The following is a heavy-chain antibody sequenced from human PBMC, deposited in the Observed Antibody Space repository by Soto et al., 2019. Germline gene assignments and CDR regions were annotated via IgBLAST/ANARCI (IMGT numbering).Heavy chain of an antibody. D-gene: IGHD4-17*01. V-gene: IGHV4-61*08. CDR3: ASLMTTVTPYFDY. Sequence: SETLSLTCTVSGGSISSGGYYWSWIRQHPGKGLEWIGYIYYSGSTNYNPSLKSRVTISVDTSKNQFSLKLSSVTAADTAVYYCASLMTTVTPYFDYWGQGTLVTVSS. CDR1: GGSISSGGYY. J-gene: IGHJ4*02. CDR2: IYYSGST.